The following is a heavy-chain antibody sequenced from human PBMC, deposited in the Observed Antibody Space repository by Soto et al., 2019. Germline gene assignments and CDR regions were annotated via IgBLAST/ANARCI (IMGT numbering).Heavy chain of an antibody. Sequence: GGSLRLSCAASGFTFSSYGMHWVRQAPGKGLEWVAVIWYDGSNKYYADSVKGRFTISRDNSKNTLYLQMNSLRAEDTAVYYCARVWCSGGSCYRGIDYWGQGTLVTVSS. CDR1: GFTFSSYG. J-gene: IGHJ4*02. D-gene: IGHD2-15*01. CDR2: IWYDGSNK. CDR3: ARVWCSGGSCYRGIDY. V-gene: IGHV3-33*01.